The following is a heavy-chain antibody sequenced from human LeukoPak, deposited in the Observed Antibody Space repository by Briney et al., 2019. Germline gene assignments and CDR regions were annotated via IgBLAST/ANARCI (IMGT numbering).Heavy chain of an antibody. D-gene: IGHD4-17*01. Sequence: PGGFLRLSCAASGFTFSSYWMSWVRQAPGKGLKWVATIKQDGSQKEYVDSVKGRFTVSRDNAKNSLYLQMNSLRAEDTAVYYCARDPTVTNFHDAFDIWGQGTMVTVSS. CDR2: IKQDGSQK. V-gene: IGHV3-7*05. J-gene: IGHJ3*02. CDR1: GFTFSSYW. CDR3: ARDPTVTNFHDAFDI.